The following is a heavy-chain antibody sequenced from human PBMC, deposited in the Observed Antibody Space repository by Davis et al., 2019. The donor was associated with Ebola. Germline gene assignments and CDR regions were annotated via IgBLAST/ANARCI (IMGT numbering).Heavy chain of an antibody. D-gene: IGHD1-7*01. CDR2: ISPSAGST. V-gene: IGHV3-23*01. J-gene: IGHJ3*02. CDR1: GFSFSSYA. Sequence: GESLKISCATSGFSFSSYAMSWVRQAPGRGLEWVSCISPSAGSTFYVDSVNGRFTISRDNSKSTLYLQMNTLRAEDTAVYFCAKDLGTSGIFDMLGQGTVDTVSS. CDR3: AKDLGTSGIFDM.